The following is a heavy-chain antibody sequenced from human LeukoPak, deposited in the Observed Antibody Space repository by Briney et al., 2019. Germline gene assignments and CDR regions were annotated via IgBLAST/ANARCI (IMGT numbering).Heavy chain of an antibody. CDR1: GGSISSYY. Sequence: PSETLSLTCTVSGGSISSYYWSWIRQTPGKGLEWIGYIYYSGSTNFNPSLKSRVTISIDTSKNQFSLKLNSVTAADTAVYYCARVVAAAGNNWFDPWGQGTLVTVSS. CDR3: ARVVAAAGNNWFDP. D-gene: IGHD6-25*01. V-gene: IGHV4-59*12. J-gene: IGHJ5*02. CDR2: IYYSGST.